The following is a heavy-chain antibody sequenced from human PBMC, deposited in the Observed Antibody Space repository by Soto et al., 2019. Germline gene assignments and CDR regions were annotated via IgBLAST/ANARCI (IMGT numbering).Heavy chain of an antibody. CDR1: GYIFTNYN. CDR3: ARGYYDSSAYSYFDY. J-gene: IGHJ4*02. V-gene: IGHV1-46*01. CDR2: INPSGGST. Sequence: ASVKVSFKASGYIFTNYNMHWLRQAPGQGLEWMGIINPSGGSTSYVQKFQGRVTMTRDTSTSTVYMELSSLRSEDTAVYYCARGYYDSSAYSYFDYWGQGTLVTVSS. D-gene: IGHD3-22*01.